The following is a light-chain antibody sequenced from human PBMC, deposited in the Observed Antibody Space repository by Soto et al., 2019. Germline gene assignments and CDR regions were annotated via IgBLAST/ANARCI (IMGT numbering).Light chain of an antibody. CDR3: QQYERSSIT. J-gene: IGKJ5*01. V-gene: IGKV3-20*01. CDR1: QGISSL. CDR2: GAS. Sequence: EIVLTQSPATLSVSPGERATLFCRASQGISSLLAWYQQKPGQAPRLLIYGASSRATGIPDRFSGSGSGTDFTLSISRLEPEDFALYYCQQYERSSITFGQGTRLEIK.